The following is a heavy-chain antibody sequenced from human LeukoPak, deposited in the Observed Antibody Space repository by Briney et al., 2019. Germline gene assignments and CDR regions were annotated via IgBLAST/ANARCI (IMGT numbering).Heavy chain of an antibody. V-gene: IGHV3-7*05. Sequence: GGSLRLSCAASGFMFNIYWMSWVRQAPGKGLEWVANINQDGSEKYYVDSVKGRFTISRDNAKNSLYLQMISLRAEDTAVYYCARDKSYGDSEDYWGQGTLVTVSS. CDR2: INQDGSEK. D-gene: IGHD4-17*01. CDR3: ARDKSYGDSEDY. CDR1: GFMFNIYW. J-gene: IGHJ4*02.